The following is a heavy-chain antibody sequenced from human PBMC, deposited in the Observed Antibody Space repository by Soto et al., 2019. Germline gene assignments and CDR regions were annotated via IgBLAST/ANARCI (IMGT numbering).Heavy chain of an antibody. CDR3: ARDMSGFGELQASDS. J-gene: IGHJ4*02. D-gene: IGHD3-10*01. V-gene: IGHV3-21*01. CDR1: GFTFSSYS. CDR2: ISPKNDYI. Sequence: EVQLVESGGGLVKPGGSLRLSCAASGFTFSSYSMNWVRQAPGKGLEWVSSISPKNDYIYYTDSVKGRFTISRDNANNSLYLQMHGLRAEDTAVYYCARDMSGFGELQASDSWGQGTQVTVSS.